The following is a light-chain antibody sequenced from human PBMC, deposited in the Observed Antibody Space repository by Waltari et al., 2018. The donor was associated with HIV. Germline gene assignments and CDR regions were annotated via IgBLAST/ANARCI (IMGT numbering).Light chain of an antibody. Sequence: LVLTQSPSASPPLRAPINRTCALTSEHTNNAITCPKQHPEKGTPSLMMLNSDGNHLKGDVIPYCFSGPSSGVERSLTIASLQSEDDADYYCPTCAIGSRVVFGGGTKLTVL. V-gene: IGLV4-69*01. CDR3: PTCAIGSRVV. CDR2: LNSDGNH. CDR1: SEHTNNA. J-gene: IGLJ2*01.